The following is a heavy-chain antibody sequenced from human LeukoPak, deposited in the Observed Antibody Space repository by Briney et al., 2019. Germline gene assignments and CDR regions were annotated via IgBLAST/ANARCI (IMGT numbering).Heavy chain of an antibody. D-gene: IGHD3-22*01. CDR2: INPSGGST. CDR1: GYTFTSYY. V-gene: IGHV1-46*01. Sequence: VASVKVSCKASGYTFTSYYMHWVRQAPGQGLEWMGIINPSGGSTSYAQKFQGRVTITADKSTSTAYMELSSLRSEDTAVYYCARDPALTMTTPGGDYWGQGTLVTVSS. J-gene: IGHJ4*02. CDR3: ARDPALTMTTPGGDY.